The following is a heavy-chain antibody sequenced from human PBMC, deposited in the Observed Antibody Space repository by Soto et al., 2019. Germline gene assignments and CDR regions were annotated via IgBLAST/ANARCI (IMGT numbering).Heavy chain of an antibody. CDR1: GGTYA. Sequence: QVQLVQSGAEVKKPGSSVKVSCKASGGTYAISWVRQAPGQGLEWMGGINTIFGTTNYAQRFQGRVTITADESTSTAYMELSSLRSEDTAVYYCARENVGRTSDYFDYWGQGTLVTVSS. V-gene: IGHV1-69*01. J-gene: IGHJ4*02. D-gene: IGHD1-1*01. CDR3: ARENVGRTSDYFDY. CDR2: INTIFGTT.